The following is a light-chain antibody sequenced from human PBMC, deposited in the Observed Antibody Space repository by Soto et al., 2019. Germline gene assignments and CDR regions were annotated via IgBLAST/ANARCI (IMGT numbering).Light chain of an antibody. V-gene: IGKV3-15*01. Sequence: EIVMTQSPGTLSLSPGETATLSCRASQSVSSNYVAWFHQKPGQAPRLLIYGASTRATGIPARFSGSGSGTEFTLTISSLQSEDFAVYYCQQYSSLWTFGQGTKVDIK. J-gene: IGKJ1*01. CDR2: GAS. CDR3: QQYSSLWT. CDR1: QSVSSN.